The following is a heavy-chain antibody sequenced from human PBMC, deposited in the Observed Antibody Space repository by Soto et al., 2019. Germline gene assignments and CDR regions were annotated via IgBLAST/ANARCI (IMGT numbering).Heavy chain of an antibody. Sequence: GGSLRLSCAASGFTFSSYAMHWVRQAPGKGLEWVAVISYDGSNKYYADSVKGRFTISRDNSKNTLYLQMNSLRAEDTAVYYCARDKAIFGVVISPWFDPWGQGTLVTVSS. CDR3: ARDKAIFGVVISPWFDP. J-gene: IGHJ5*02. D-gene: IGHD3-3*01. V-gene: IGHV3-30-3*01. CDR1: GFTFSSYA. CDR2: ISYDGSNK.